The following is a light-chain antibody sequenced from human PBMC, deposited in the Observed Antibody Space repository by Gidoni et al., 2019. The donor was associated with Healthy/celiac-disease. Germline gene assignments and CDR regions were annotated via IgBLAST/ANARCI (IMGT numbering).Light chain of an antibody. CDR2: AAS. CDR1: QSISSY. Sequence: DIQMTQSTSSLSASVGDRVTLTCRASQSISSYLNWYQQKPGKAPKLLIYAASSLQSGVPSRFSGSGSGTDFTLTISSLQPEDFATYYCQQSYSTPVTFGPGTKVDIK. CDR3: QQSYSTPVT. J-gene: IGKJ3*01. V-gene: IGKV1-39*01.